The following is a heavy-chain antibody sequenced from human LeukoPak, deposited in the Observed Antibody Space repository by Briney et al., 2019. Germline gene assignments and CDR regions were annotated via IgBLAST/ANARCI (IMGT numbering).Heavy chain of an antibody. V-gene: IGHV3-21*01. Sequence: GGSLRLSCAASGFTFSNYHMNWVRQAPGKGLEWVSFISGSSSYIYYADSVKGRFTISRDNAKNSLYLQMNSLRAEDTAVYYCARDPPLEVVVFGVVNLGFDLWGRGTLDTVSS. CDR1: GFTFSNYH. CDR3: ARDPPLEVVVFGVVNLGFDL. D-gene: IGHD3-3*01. CDR2: ISGSSSYI. J-gene: IGHJ2*01.